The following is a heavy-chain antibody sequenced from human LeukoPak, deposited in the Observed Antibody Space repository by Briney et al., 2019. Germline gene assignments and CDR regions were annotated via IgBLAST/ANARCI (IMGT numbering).Heavy chain of an antibody. D-gene: IGHD2-15*01. Sequence: SETLSLTCTVSGYSISSGYYWGWIRQPPGKGLEWIGTIYHGGSTDYNPSLKSRVTISVDTSKNKFSLKLSSVTAADTAVYYCARGYCSGGSCYDAFDIWGQGTMVTVSS. CDR2: IYHGGST. V-gene: IGHV4-38-2*02. CDR3: ARGYCSGGSCYDAFDI. J-gene: IGHJ3*02. CDR1: GYSISSGYY.